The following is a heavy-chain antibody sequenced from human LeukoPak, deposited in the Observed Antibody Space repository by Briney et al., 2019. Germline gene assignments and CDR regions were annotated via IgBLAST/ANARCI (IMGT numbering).Heavy chain of an antibody. D-gene: IGHD1-26*01. J-gene: IGHJ6*04. V-gene: IGHV3-21*01. Sequence: GGPLRPSCAPPGLTFRTKRINWVPRAPGKGLEWVSSISSTSTYIYYADSVKGRFTISRDNAKNSLYLQMNSLRAEDTAVYYCACLVGATQDVWGKGTTVIVSS. CDR2: ISSTSTYI. CDR3: ACLVGATQDV. CDR1: GLTFRTKR.